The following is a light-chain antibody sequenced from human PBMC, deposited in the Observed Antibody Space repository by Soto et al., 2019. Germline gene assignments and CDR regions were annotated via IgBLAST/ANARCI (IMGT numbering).Light chain of an antibody. CDR3: QQYNNSPPIT. CDR1: QSVGNN. J-gene: IGKJ5*01. CDR2: DAS. Sequence: EIVMTQSPATLSVSPGERATLSCRASQSVGNNVAWYQQKPGQAPRLLIYDASTRATGIPARFTGSGSGTEFPLTSSILYSEVLVFYYCQQYNNSPPITFGQGTRLEIK. V-gene: IGKV3-15*01.